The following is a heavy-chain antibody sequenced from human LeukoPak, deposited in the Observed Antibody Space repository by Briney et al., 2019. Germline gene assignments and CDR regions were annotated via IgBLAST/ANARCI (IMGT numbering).Heavy chain of an antibody. D-gene: IGHD1-14*01. CDR3: ASARKYIRSGSMIDY. Sequence: SETLSLTCAVYGGSFSGYYWSWIRQPPGKGLEWMGEINHSGSTNYDPSLKSRVTISVDTSKTQFSLKLSSVTAADTAVYYYASARKYIRSGSMIDYWGQGTLVTVSS. J-gene: IGHJ4*02. CDR1: GGSFSGYY. CDR2: INHSGST. V-gene: IGHV4-34*01.